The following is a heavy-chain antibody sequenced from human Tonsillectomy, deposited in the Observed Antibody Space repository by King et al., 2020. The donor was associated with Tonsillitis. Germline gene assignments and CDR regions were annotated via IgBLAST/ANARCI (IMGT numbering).Heavy chain of an antibody. J-gene: IGHJ5*02. V-gene: IGHV3-23*04. Sequence: VQLVESGGGLVQPGGSLRLSCEASGFTFSSYAMNWVRQASGKGLEWVSTISASGATTYYADSVKGRFTISRDNYKNTLYLQMNSLRAEDTAVYYWASREWIHLWSDNWIDPWGQGILVTVSS. D-gene: IGHD5-18*01. CDR2: ISASGATT. CDR1: GFTFSSYA. CDR3: ASREWIHLWSDNWIDP.